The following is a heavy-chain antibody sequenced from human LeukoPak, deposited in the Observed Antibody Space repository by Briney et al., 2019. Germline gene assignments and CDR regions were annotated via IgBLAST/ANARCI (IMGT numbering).Heavy chain of an antibody. CDR3: AKARILTGYYTSATDY. Sequence: GGSLRLSCAASGFTFSNAWMSWVRQAPGKGLEWVAFIRHDGSNKYYADFVKGRFTISRDNSKNTLYLQVNSLRAEDTAVYYCAKARILTGYYTSATDYWGQGTPVTVSS. J-gene: IGHJ4*02. CDR2: IRHDGSNK. CDR1: GFTFSNAW. D-gene: IGHD3-9*01. V-gene: IGHV3-30*02.